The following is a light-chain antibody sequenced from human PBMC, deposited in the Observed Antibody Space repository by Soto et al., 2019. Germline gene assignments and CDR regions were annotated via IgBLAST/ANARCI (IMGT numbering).Light chain of an antibody. CDR1: QSVDTC. Sequence: DIQMTQSPSTLSASVGDRVTITGLASQSVDTCLAWYQQKPGKAPHLLIYKASSLETGVPSRFSGSGSVTEFTLTISSLQPDDFATYYCQQFYRYPWTVAQGTKVEIK. CDR3: QQFYRYPWT. J-gene: IGKJ1*01. CDR2: KAS. V-gene: IGKV1-5*03.